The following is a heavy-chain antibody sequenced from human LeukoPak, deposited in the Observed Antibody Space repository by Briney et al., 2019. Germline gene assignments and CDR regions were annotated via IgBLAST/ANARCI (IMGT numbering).Heavy chain of an antibody. CDR1: GFTVSSNY. J-gene: IGHJ6*03. Sequence: RAGGSLRLSCAASGFTVSSNYMSWVRQAPGKGLEWVSVIYSGGSTYYADSVKGRFTISRDNAKNTLYLQMNSLRAEDTAVYYCARVGSYYYMDVWGKGTTVTVSS. D-gene: IGHD2-2*03. CDR3: ARVGSYYYMDV. CDR2: IYSGGST. V-gene: IGHV3-66*01.